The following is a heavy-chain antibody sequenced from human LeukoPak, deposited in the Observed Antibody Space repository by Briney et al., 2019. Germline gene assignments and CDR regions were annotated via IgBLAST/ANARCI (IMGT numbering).Heavy chain of an antibody. Sequence: PGGSLRLSCAASGFTFSSCSMNWVRQAPGKGLEWVSYISSSSSTIYYADSVKGRFTISRDNAKNSLYLQMNSLRAEDTAVYYCAREHVDTAMVTRGFDYWGQGTLVTVSS. V-gene: IGHV3-48*01. CDR3: AREHVDTAMVTRGFDY. CDR2: ISSSSSTI. D-gene: IGHD5-18*01. CDR1: GFTFSSCS. J-gene: IGHJ4*02.